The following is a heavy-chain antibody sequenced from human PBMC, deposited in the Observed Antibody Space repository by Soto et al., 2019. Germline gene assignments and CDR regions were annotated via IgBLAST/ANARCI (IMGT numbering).Heavy chain of an antibody. D-gene: IGHD2-21*02. J-gene: IGHJ3*02. V-gene: IGHV4-31*03. Sequence: TLSLTCTVSGGSISSGCHYWSLIRQHPGKGLEWIGYIYYSGSTYYNPSLKSRVTISVDTSKNQFSLRLSSVTAADTAVYYCARGGLVVTHLMGAFDIWGQGTMVTVSS. CDR2: IYYSGST. CDR3: ARGGLVVTHLMGAFDI. CDR1: GGSISSGCHY.